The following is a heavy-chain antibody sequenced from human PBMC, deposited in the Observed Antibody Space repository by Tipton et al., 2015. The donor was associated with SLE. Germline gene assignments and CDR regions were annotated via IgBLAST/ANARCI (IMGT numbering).Heavy chain of an antibody. CDR3: AREGAATPDY. Sequence: GSLRLSCAASGFTFSSYEMNWVRQAPGKGLEWVSYISSSGSTIYYADSVKGRFTISRDNAKKSLYLQMNSLRAEDTAVYYCAREGAATPDYWGQGTLVTVSS. J-gene: IGHJ4*02. CDR2: ISSSGSTI. D-gene: IGHD2-15*01. V-gene: IGHV3-48*03. CDR1: GFTFSSYE.